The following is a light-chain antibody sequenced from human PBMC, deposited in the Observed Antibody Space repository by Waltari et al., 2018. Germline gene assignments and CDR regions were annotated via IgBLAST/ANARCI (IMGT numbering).Light chain of an antibody. V-gene: IGKV3-20*01. CDR1: QTVRTTY. CDR3: QQYDISPLT. J-gene: IGKJ4*01. CDR2: GAS. Sequence: EIVLTQSPGTLSLSPGERATLSCRASQTVRTTYLAWYQPKPGQAPTLLIYGASSRATGIPERCSASGSGTDFSLTISSLEPEDSAVYYCQQYDISPLTFGGGTKVEIK.